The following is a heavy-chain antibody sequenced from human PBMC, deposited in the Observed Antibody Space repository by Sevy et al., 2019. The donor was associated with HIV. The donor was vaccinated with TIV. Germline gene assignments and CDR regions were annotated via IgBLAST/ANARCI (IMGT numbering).Heavy chain of an antibody. CDR2: FDPEDGET. V-gene: IGHV1-24*01. CDR3: ATTKDYYESSGSPFDY. J-gene: IGHJ4*02. CDR1: GSTLTQLS. D-gene: IGHD3-22*01. Sequence: ASVKVSCKVSGSTLTQLSIHWVRQAPGKGLEWMGSFDPEDGETVYSQRFQGRVTMTEDTSTDTAYMRLSSLRSEDTAVYYCATTKDYYESSGSPFDYWGQRTLVTVSS.